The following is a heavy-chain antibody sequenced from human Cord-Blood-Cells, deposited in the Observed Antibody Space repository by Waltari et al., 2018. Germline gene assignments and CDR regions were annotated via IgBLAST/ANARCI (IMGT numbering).Heavy chain of an antibody. CDR2: NNPNSGGT. Sequence: QVQLVQSGAEVKKPGASVKVSCKASGYTFTGYYMHWVRLAPGQGLEWMGWNNPNSGGTNYAQTFQGRVTMTRDTSISTAYMELSRLRSDDTAVYYCATEGQLVAPFDYWGQGTLVTVSS. D-gene: IGHD6-6*01. CDR3: ATEGQLVAPFDY. J-gene: IGHJ4*02. CDR1: GYTFTGYY. V-gene: IGHV1-2*02.